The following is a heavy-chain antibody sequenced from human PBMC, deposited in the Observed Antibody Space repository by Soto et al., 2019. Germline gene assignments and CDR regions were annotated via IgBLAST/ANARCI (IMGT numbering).Heavy chain of an antibody. V-gene: IGHV1-24*01. D-gene: IGHD6-19*01. CDR3: ATPRIAVAGNSCEI. CDR2: FDHEDGET. Sequence: ASVKVSCKVSGYTLTELSMHWVRQAPGKGLEWMGGFDHEDGETIYAQKFQGRVTMTEDTSTDTAYMELSSLRSEDTDVYYCATPRIAVAGNSCEIWGQGTMVTVAS. J-gene: IGHJ3*02. CDR1: GYTLTELS.